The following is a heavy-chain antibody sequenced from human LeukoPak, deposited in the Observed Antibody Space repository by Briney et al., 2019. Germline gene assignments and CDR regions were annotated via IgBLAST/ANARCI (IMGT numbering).Heavy chain of an antibody. V-gene: IGHV3-30*18. CDR2: ISYDGSNK. CDR1: GFTFSSYG. Sequence: GSLRLSCAASGFTFSSYGMHWVRQAPGKGLEWVAVISYDGSNKYYADSVKGRFTISRDNSKNTLYLQMNSLRAEDTAVYYCAKGHSSSSPNSGYYYYGMDVWGQGTTVTVSS. J-gene: IGHJ6*02. D-gene: IGHD6-6*01. CDR3: AKGHSSSSPNSGYYYYGMDV.